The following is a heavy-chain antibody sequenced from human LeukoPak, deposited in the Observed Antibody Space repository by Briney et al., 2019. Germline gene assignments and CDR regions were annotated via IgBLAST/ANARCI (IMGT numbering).Heavy chain of an antibody. Sequence: GSVNVSCKASGYTFTGYYMHWVRQAPGQGLEWMGWIKDNSGETNNAQKFQGRVTMTTDSSISTAYMELSRQRSDDTAVYYCARGSPRMITFGGVIVSLSIDGWGQGSLVTV. CDR3: ARGSPRMITFGGVIVSLSIDG. CDR2: IKDNSGET. J-gene: IGHJ4*02. D-gene: IGHD3-16*02. V-gene: IGHV1-2*02. CDR1: GYTFTGYY.